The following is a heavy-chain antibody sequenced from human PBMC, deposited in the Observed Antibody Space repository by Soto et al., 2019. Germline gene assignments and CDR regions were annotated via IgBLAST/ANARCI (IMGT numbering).Heavy chain of an antibody. CDR2: IYPGDSDT. Sequence: LGESLKISCKGSGYSFTSYWIGWVRQMPGKGLEWMGIIYPGDSDTRYSPSFQGQVTISADKSISTAYLQWSSLKASDTAMYYCARHGLHYGDYDYYYGMDVWGQGTTVTAP. CDR1: GYSFTSYW. J-gene: IGHJ6*02. D-gene: IGHD4-17*01. CDR3: ARHGLHYGDYDYYYGMDV. V-gene: IGHV5-51*01.